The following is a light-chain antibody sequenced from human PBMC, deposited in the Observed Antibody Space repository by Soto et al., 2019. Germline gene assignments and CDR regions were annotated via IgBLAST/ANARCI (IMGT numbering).Light chain of an antibody. J-gene: IGKJ1*01. CDR2: SAS. CDR1: QSVSSN. CDR3: QQYNNWPPWT. Sequence: EIVMTQSPVTLSVSPGERATLSCRASQSVSSNLAWYQQKPGQAPRLLIYSASTRATGIPARFSGSGSGTEFTLTVSSLQSEDFAVYYCQQYNNWPPWTFGQGTTVEIK. V-gene: IGKV3-15*01.